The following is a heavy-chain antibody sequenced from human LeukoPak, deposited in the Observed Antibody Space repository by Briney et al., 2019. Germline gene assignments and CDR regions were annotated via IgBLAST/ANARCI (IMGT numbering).Heavy chain of an antibody. Sequence: GGSLRLSCAASGFTFSSFWMSWVRQAPGKGLEWVSAISGSGGSTYFADSVKGRFTISRDNAKNSLYLQMNSLRDEDTAVYYCASSGSYRFGYWGQGTLVTVSS. V-gene: IGHV3-23*01. CDR1: GFTFSSFW. CDR3: ASSGSYRFGY. CDR2: ISGSGGST. J-gene: IGHJ4*02. D-gene: IGHD1-26*01.